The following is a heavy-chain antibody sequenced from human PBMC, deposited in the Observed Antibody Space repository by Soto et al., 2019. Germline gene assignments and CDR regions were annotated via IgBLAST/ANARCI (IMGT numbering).Heavy chain of an antibody. D-gene: IGHD6-19*01. J-gene: IGHJ6*02. V-gene: IGHV1-69*01. CDR1: GGTFSSYA. CDR2: IIPIFGTA. CDR3: AWTVRLGIAVAGTPVNYYYGMDV. Sequence: QVQLVQSGAEVKKPGSSVKVSCKASGGTFSSYAISWVRQAPGQGLEWMGGIIPIFGTANYAQKFQGRVTITADESTSTAYMELSSLRSEDTAVYYCAWTVRLGIAVAGTPVNYYYGMDVWGQGTTVTVSS.